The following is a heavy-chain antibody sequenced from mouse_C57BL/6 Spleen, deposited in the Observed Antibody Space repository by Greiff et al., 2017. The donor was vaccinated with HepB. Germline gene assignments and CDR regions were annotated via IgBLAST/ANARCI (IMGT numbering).Heavy chain of an antibody. V-gene: IGHV2-9-1*01. D-gene: IGHD2-5*01. CDR1: GFSLTSYA. CDR3: ARSNAYYSNYFYAMDY. Sequence: VKLVESGPGLVAPSQSLSITCTVSGFSLTSYAISWVRQPPGKGLEWLGVIWTGGGTNYNSALKSRLSISKDNSKSQVFLKMNSLQTDDTARYYCARSNAYYSNYFYAMDYWGQGTSVTVSS. CDR2: IWTGGGT. J-gene: IGHJ4*01.